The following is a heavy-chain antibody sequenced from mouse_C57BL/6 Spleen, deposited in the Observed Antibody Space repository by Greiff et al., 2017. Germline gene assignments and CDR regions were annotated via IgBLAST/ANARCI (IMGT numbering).Heavy chain of an antibody. J-gene: IGHJ4*01. CDR1: GYSFTSYY. D-gene: IGHD2-4*01. Sequence: VQLQQSGPELVKPGASVKISCKASGYSFTSYYIHWVKQRPGQGLEWIGWIYPGSGNTKYNEKFKGKATLTADTSSSTAYMQLSSLTSEDSAVYYCARGGLRDAMDDWGQGTSVTVSS. CDR3: ARGGLRDAMDD. CDR2: IYPGSGNT. V-gene: IGHV1-66*01.